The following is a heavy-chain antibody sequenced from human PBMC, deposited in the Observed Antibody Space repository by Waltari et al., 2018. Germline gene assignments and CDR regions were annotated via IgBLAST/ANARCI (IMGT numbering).Heavy chain of an antibody. D-gene: IGHD6-13*01. Sequence: QVQLQESGPGLVKPSETLSLTCTVSGGSISSYYWSWIRQPAGTGLEWIGRIYPSGSTNDSPSLRSRVTIAVDKSKNQFSLKRSAVTAADTAVYYCAREAQQLVFWFDPWGQGTLVTVSS. J-gene: IGHJ5*02. CDR3: AREAQQLVFWFDP. V-gene: IGHV4-4*07. CDR1: GGSISSYY. CDR2: IYPSGST.